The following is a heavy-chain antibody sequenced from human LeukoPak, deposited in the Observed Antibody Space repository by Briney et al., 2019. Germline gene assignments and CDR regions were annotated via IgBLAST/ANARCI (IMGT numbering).Heavy chain of an antibody. D-gene: IGHD2-15*01. CDR1: GFTLSGHW. Sequence: GGSLRLSCAASGFTLSGHWMHWVRQAPGKGLVWVSRINRDGSSTSYADSVKGRFTISRDNAKNTPYLQMNSLRAEDTAVYYCARRDNYDYWGQGTLVTVSS. J-gene: IGHJ4*02. CDR2: INRDGSST. V-gene: IGHV3-74*01. CDR3: ARRDNYDY.